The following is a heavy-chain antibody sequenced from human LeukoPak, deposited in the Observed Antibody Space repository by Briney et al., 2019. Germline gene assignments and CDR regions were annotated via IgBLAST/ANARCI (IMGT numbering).Heavy chain of an antibody. CDR1: GGSISSSSYY. Sequence: KPSETLSLTCTVSGGSISSSSYYWGWIRQPPGKGLEWIGSIYYSGSTYYNPSLKSRVTISVDTSKNLFSLKLSSVTAADTAVYYCASPYDSSGYPPRWGQGTLVTVSS. CDR2: IYYSGST. D-gene: IGHD3-22*01. CDR3: ASPYDSSGYPPR. J-gene: IGHJ1*01. V-gene: IGHV4-39*07.